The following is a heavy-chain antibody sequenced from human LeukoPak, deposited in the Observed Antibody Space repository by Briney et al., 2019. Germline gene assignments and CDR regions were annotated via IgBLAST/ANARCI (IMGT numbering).Heavy chain of an antibody. CDR2: IYTSGST. CDR3: ARVYVAPNYYGSGSEFDP. CDR1: GGSISSGSYY. D-gene: IGHD3-10*01. J-gene: IGHJ5*02. Sequence: SETLSLTCTVSGGSISSGSYYWSWIRQPAGKGLEWIGRIYTSGSTNYNPSPKSRVTISVDTSKNQFSLKLSSVTAADTAVYYCARVYVAPNYYGSGSEFDPWGQGTLVTVSS. V-gene: IGHV4-61*02.